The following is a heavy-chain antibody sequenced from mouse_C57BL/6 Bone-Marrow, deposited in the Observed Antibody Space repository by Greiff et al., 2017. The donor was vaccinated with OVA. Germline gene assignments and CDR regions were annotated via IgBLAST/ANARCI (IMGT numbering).Heavy chain of an antibody. J-gene: IGHJ2*01. CDR1: GYTLTDYN. Sequence: VQLQQSGPELVKPGASVKIPCKASGYTLTDYNMDWVKQSHGKSLEWIGDINPNNGGTIYNQKFKGKATLTVDKSSSTAYMELRSLTSEDTAVYYCARSGTRLGQYFDYWGQGTTLTVSS. CDR3: ARSGTRLGQYFDY. CDR2: INPNNGGT. D-gene: IGHD3-3*01. V-gene: IGHV1-18*01.